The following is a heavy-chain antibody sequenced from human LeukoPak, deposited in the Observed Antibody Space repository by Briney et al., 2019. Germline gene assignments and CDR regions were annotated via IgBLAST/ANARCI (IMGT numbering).Heavy chain of an antibody. CDR1: GGTFSSYA. J-gene: IGHJ5*02. D-gene: IGHD6-25*01. V-gene: IGHV1-69*13. CDR2: IIPIFGSA. Sequence: ASVKVSCKASGGTFSSYAISWVRQAPGQGLEWMGGIIPIFGSANYAQKFQGRVTITVDESTSTAYMELSSLRFEDTAVFYCARCESMRLQNWFHPWGQGTLVTVSS. CDR3: ARCESMRLQNWFHP.